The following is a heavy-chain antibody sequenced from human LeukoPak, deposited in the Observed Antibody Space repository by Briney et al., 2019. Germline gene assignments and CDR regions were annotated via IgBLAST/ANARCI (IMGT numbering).Heavy chain of an antibody. CDR2: VNAYNVSR. Sequence: ASVKVSRKASGYNFNSYGFSWVRQAPGQGLEWMGWVNAYNVSRNYAQQFQGRVILTTDRSTNTAYMELRSLRSDDTAVYYCAREVNYWFDPWGQGTLVTVSS. D-gene: IGHD1-20*01. CDR3: AREVNYWFDP. V-gene: IGHV1-18*01. J-gene: IGHJ5*02. CDR1: GYNFNSYG.